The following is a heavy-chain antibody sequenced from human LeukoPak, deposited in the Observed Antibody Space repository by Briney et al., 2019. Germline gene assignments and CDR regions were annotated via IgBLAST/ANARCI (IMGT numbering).Heavy chain of an antibody. CDR3: ARGLSYGKPRFDY. Sequence: PSETLSLTCTVSGGSISSGSHYWSWIRQPAGKGLEWIGRIYTSGSTNYNPSLKSRVTISVDTSKNQFSLKLSSVTAADTAVYYCARGLSYGKPRFDYWGQGTLVTVSS. J-gene: IGHJ4*02. D-gene: IGHD1-26*01. CDR1: GGSISSGSHY. V-gene: IGHV4-61*02. CDR2: IYTSGST.